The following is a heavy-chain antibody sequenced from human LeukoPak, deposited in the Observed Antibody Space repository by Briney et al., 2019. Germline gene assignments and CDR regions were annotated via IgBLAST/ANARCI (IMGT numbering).Heavy chain of an antibody. D-gene: IGHD6-13*01. CDR2: IIPIFGTA. CDR1: GGTFSSYA. V-gene: IGHV1-69*13. J-gene: IGHJ4*02. Sequence: ASVKVSCKASGGTFSSYAISWVRQAPGQGLEWMGGIIPIFGTANYAQKFQGRVTITADESTSTAYMELSSLRSEDTAVYYCARGPPNSSLFPYYFDYWGQGTLVTVSS. CDR3: ARGPPNSSLFPYYFDY.